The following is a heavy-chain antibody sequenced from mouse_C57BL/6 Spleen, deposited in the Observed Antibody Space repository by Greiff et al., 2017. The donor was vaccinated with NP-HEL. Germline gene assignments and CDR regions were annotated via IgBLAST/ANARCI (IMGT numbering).Heavy chain of an antibody. J-gene: IGHJ1*03. CDR2: FYPGSGSI. CDR3: ERHEGLYGSSYRYFDV. CDR1: GYTFTEYT. D-gene: IGHD1-1*01. V-gene: IGHV1-62-2*01. Sequence: VKLMESGAELVKPGASVKLSCKASGYTFTEYTIHWVKQRSGQGLEWIGWFYPGSGSIKYNEKFKDKATLTADKSSSTVYVELRRLTSEGSAVYFCERHEGLYGSSYRYFDVWGTGTTVTVSS.